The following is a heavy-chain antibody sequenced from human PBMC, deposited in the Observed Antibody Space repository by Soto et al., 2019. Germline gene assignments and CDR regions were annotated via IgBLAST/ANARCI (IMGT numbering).Heavy chain of an antibody. D-gene: IGHD3-22*01. V-gene: IGHV3-74*01. CDR3: ARGGYHHGFDI. J-gene: IGHJ3*02. Sequence: EVQLVESGGGLVQPGGSLRLSCAASGFTFSSYWIHWVRQAPGRGLVWLSRIDNDGSDTIYAYSVKGRFTISRDNAKNTLYLQMNSLRAEDTALYYCARGGYHHGFDIWGQGTVVTVSS. CDR2: IDNDGSDT. CDR1: GFTFSSYW.